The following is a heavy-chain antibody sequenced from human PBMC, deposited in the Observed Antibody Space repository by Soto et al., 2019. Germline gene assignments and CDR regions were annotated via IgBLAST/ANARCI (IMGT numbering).Heavy chain of an antibody. V-gene: IGHV3-48*02. D-gene: IGHD3-22*01. J-gene: IGHJ3*02. CDR3: ARNIYYYDSSGYPDAFDI. Sequence: TGGSLRLSCAASGFSFISYSMNWVRQAPGKGLEWVSYVSGSGTTIYYADSVKGRFTISRDNAKNSLYLQMVSLRDEDTAVYYCARNIYYYDSSGYPDAFDIWGQGTMVTVSS. CDR2: VSGSGTTI. CDR1: GFSFISYS.